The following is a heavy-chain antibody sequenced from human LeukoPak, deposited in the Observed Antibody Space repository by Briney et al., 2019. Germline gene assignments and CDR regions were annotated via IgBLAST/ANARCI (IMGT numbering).Heavy chain of an antibody. D-gene: IGHD3-10*01. CDR2: IYYNGDT. J-gene: IGHJ5*02. CDR1: GGSITGYS. CDR3: VRGPYGSSISNWFDP. Sequence: TSETLSLTCSVSGGSITGYSWSWIRQTPGKGLEWIGYIYYNGDTHYNPSLNSRLSMSVDTPNKQFSLNLRSVTAADTAVYYCVRGPYGSSISNWFDPWGQGLLVTVSS. V-gene: IGHV4-59*01.